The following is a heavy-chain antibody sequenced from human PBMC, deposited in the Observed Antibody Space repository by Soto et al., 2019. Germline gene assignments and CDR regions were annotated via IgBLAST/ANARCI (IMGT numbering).Heavy chain of an antibody. Sequence: PSETLSLTCSVSGDSVNSGYYYWNWIRQPPGMRPEWIGYVSYSGTNYNPSLRSRLTISSDKSKNQFSLRLSSVTAADTAVYYCARVPRSGGSSYYGLDVWGRGIVVTVSS. CDR1: GDSVNSGYYY. V-gene: IGHV4-61*01. J-gene: IGHJ6*02. CDR3: ARVPRSGGSSYYGLDV. CDR2: VSYSGT. D-gene: IGHD2-15*01.